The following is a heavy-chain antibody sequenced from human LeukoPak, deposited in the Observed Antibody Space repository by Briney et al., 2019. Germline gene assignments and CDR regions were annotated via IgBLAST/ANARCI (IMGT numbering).Heavy chain of an antibody. CDR1: GRSISGYY. CDR2: IYYSGST. D-gene: IGHD2-2*01. CDR3: ARSPTTCSSTSCHALYFDY. Sequence: SETLSLTCSVSGRSISGYYWKWIRLPPGKELEWIGCIYYSGSTNYNPSLKSRVTISVDTSKNQFSLKLSSVTAADTAVYYCARSPTTCSSTSCHALYFDYWGQGTVVTVSS. V-gene: IGHV4-59*01. J-gene: IGHJ4*02.